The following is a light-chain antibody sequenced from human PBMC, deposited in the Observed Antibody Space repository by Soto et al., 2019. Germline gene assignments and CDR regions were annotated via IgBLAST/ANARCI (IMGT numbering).Light chain of an antibody. CDR3: QQYGGSPWT. CDR1: QSVTNTF. CDR2: GAS. V-gene: IGKV3-20*01. J-gene: IGKJ1*01. Sequence: EIVLTQSPGTLSLSPGERATLSCRASQSVTNTFLAWYQQKPGQAPRLLIYGASDRATGVPDRFSGSGSGTDFTLTIRRLEAEDFAVYYCQQYGGSPWTFGQGTKVEIK.